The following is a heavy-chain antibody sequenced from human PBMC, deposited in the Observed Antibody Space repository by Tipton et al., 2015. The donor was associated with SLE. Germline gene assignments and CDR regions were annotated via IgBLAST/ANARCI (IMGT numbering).Heavy chain of an antibody. J-gene: IGHJ4*02. CDR2: IYYSGST. V-gene: IGHV4-59*12. D-gene: IGHD2-8*01. CDR1: GGSISSYY. Sequence: TLSLTCNVSGGSISSYYWTWIRQPPGKGLEWIGTIYYSGSTYYYPSLKSRITISVDTSKNQFSLEVRSVTAADTAVYYCVRLRSKVLIDYWGQGTLVTVSS. CDR3: VRLRSKVLIDY.